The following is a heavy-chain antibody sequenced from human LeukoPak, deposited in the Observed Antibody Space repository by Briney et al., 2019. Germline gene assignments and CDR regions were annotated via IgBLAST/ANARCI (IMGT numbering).Heavy chain of an antibody. V-gene: IGHV3-74*01. CDR2: INLDGTET. J-gene: IGHJ4*02. D-gene: IGHD2-15*01. CDR3: AREPNIVVVVAATAVGYFDY. CDR1: GFTFRNNW. Sequence: GGSLRLSCTASGFTFRNNWMHWVRQAPGKGLIWVPRINLDGTETTYADSVKGRFTISRDNSKNTLYLQMNSLRAEDTAVYYCAREPNIVVVVAATAVGYFDYWGQGTLVTVSS.